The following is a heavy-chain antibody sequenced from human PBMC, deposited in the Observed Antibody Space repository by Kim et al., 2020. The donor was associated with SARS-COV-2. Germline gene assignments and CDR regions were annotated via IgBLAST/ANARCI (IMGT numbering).Heavy chain of an antibody. CDR2: INTNTGTP. CDR1: GYTFTSYA. V-gene: IGHV7-4-1*02. Sequence: ASVKFSCKASGYTFTSYAMNWVRQAPGQGLEWMGWINTNTGTPTYAQGFTGRFVFSLDTSVSTAYLQISSLKAEDTAVYYCARDRDGYNYGYYYGMDVWGQGTTVTVSS. J-gene: IGHJ6*02. D-gene: IGHD5-12*01. CDR3: ARDRDGYNYGYYYGMDV.